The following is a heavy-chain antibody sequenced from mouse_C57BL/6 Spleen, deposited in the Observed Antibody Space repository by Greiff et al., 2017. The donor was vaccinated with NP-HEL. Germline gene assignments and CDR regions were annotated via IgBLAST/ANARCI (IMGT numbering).Heavy chain of an antibody. J-gene: IGHJ1*03. D-gene: IGHD2-2*01. Sequence: QVQLQQSGAELVRPGTSVKMSCKASGYTFTNYWIGWAKQRPGHGLEWIGDIYPGGGYTNYNEKFKGKATLTADKSSSTAYMQFSSLTSEDSAIYYCARQYGYDVRYFDVWGTGTTVTVSS. CDR1: GYTFTNYW. V-gene: IGHV1-63*01. CDR3: ARQYGYDVRYFDV. CDR2: IYPGGGYT.